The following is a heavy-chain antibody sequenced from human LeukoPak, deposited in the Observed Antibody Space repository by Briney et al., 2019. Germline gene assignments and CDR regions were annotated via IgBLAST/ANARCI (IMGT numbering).Heavy chain of an antibody. Sequence: GGSLRLSCAASGFTFSSYSMNWVRQAPGQGLEWVSYISSSSSTIYYADSVKGRFTISRDNAKNSLYLQMNSLRAEDTAVYYCARALSGSRAEYFQHWGQGTLVTVSS. CDR3: ARALSGSRAEYFQH. V-gene: IGHV3-48*01. CDR2: ISSSSSTI. CDR1: GFTFSSYS. J-gene: IGHJ1*01. D-gene: IGHD3-10*01.